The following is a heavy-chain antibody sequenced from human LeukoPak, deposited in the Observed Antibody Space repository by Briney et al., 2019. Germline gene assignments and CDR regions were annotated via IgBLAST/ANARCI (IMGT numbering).Heavy chain of an antibody. Sequence: GGSLRLSCAASGFTFRSYAMTWVRQAPGKGLEWVSAISGTGDSPHYADSVKGRFTISRDNSKNTLYLQMNSQRAEDTAFYYCAKDIGWFDPWGQGTLVTVSS. CDR1: GFTFRSYA. CDR2: ISGTGDSP. CDR3: AKDIGWFDP. V-gene: IGHV3-23*01. J-gene: IGHJ5*02.